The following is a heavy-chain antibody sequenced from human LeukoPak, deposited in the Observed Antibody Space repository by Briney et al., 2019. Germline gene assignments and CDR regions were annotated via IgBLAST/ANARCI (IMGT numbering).Heavy chain of an antibody. CDR1: GFTFSSYA. CDR2: ISAGGGST. Sequence: GGSLRLSCAASGFTFSSYAMSWVRQAPGKGLEWVAGISAGGGSTYYADSVKGRLTISRDNSKNMLYLQLNSLRAEDTAVYYCAKGDPPTYYDILTGQDYWGQGTLVTVSS. V-gene: IGHV3-23*01. CDR3: AKGDPPTYYDILTGQDY. D-gene: IGHD3-9*01. J-gene: IGHJ4*02.